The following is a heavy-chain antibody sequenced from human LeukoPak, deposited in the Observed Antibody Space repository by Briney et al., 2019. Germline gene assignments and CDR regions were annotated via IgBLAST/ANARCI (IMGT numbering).Heavy chain of an antibody. V-gene: IGHV1-69*05. D-gene: IGHD1-26*01. CDR3: ARGLRKGEPYGCY. Sequence: SVPVSFKASGGTFSHYAISWVRQPRGQGRAWMGGIIPICGKEKYAEKFRGRVMITTDESNSKATVELSSQRYGRGAGFSCARGLRKGEPYGCYWGQGTPVSSSS. J-gene: IGHJ4*02. CDR2: IIPICGKE. CDR1: GGTFSHYA.